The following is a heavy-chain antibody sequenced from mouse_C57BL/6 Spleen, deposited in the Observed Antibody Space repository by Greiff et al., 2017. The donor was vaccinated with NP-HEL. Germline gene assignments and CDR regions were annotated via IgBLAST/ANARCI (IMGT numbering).Heavy chain of an antibody. J-gene: IGHJ2*01. V-gene: IGHV1-69*01. CDR2: IDPSDSYT. CDR1: GYTFTSYW. Sequence: QVQLQQPGAELVMPGASVKLSCKASGYTFTSYWMHWVKQRPGQGLEWIGEIDPSDSYTNYNQKFKGKSTLTVDKSSSTAYMQLSSLTSEDAAVHYCARLRSFDYWGQGTTLTVSS. CDR3: ARLRSFDY.